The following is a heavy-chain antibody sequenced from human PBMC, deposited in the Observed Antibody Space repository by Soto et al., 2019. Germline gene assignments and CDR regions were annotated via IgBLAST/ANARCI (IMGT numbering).Heavy chain of an antibody. CDR3: AKGYLLGGNYVLDY. V-gene: IGHV3-23*01. CDR1: GFIFSNYA. CDR2: ISSSGGVT. D-gene: IGHD4-4*01. Sequence: EVQLLDSGGGLVQPGGSLRLSCAASGFIFSNYAMNWVRQAPGKGLEWVSVISSSGGVTDYTDSVKGRFTISRDNSRNTLYLQMDSLRAEDTAVYYCAKGYLLGGNYVLDYWGPGTLVTVS. J-gene: IGHJ4*02.